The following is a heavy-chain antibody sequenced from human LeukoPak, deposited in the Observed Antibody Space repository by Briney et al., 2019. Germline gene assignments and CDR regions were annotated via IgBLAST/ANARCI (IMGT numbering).Heavy chain of an antibody. CDR1: GYTFTSYG. Sequence: GASVKVSCKASGYTFTSYGTSWVRQAPGQGLEWMGWISAYNGNTNYAQKLQGRVTMTTDTSTSTAYMELRSLRSDDTAVYYCARDQRRSDYDFWSGYLNDYWGQGTLVTVSS. V-gene: IGHV1-18*01. CDR3: ARDQRRSDYDFWSGYLNDY. CDR2: ISAYNGNT. D-gene: IGHD3-3*01. J-gene: IGHJ4*02.